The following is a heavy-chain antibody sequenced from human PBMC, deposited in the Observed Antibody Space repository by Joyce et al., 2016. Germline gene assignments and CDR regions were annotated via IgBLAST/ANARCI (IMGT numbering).Heavy chain of an antibody. J-gene: IGHJ4*02. D-gene: IGHD1-14*01. Sequence: QMQLVQSGAEVKKPGSSAKVSCKALGGTGSGYAVSWVRQAPGQGLEWMGGITPIFATAKYAQKFQARVTITADKSTNTAYMELNSLRYEDTAIYYCARLRQTGNINDYWGQGTLVTVSS. CDR2: ITPIFATA. CDR1: GGTGSGYA. CDR3: ARLRQTGNINDY. V-gene: IGHV1-69*06.